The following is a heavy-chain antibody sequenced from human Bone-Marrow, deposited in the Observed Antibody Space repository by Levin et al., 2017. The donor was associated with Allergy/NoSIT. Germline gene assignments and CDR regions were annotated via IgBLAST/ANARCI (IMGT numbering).Heavy chain of an antibody. D-gene: IGHD5-24*01. J-gene: IGHJ4*02. CDR1: GFTFSNYA. V-gene: IGHV3-23*01. CDR2: ISGSGSST. CDR3: AKDFYFAGAMGTTSDY. Sequence: PAGGSLRLSCVASGFTFSNYAMNWVRQAPGRGLEWVSTISGSGSSTYYADSVKGRFTISRDDSKNTLSLQMNSLRAEDTAVYHCAKDFYFAGAMGTTSDYWGQGALVTVSS.